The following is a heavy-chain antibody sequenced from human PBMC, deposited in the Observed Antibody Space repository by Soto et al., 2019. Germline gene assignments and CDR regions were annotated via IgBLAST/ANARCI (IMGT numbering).Heavy chain of an antibody. V-gene: IGHV1-2*02. CDR3: ARGGYSSGYDAFDI. D-gene: IGHD6-19*01. J-gene: IGHJ3*02. Sequence: QAQLVQSGAEVKKPGASVKVSCKASGYTLTDYYMHWVRQAPGQGLEWMGWINPNSGGTSYAQKFEGPVTMTMDTSSSRAYRELSRLKSDDTAVYYCARGGYSSGYDAFDIWGQGTIVTVSS. CDR1: GYTLTDYY. CDR2: INPNSGGT.